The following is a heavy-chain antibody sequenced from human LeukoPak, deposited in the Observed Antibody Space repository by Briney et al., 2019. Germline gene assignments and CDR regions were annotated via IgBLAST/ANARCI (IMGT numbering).Heavy chain of an antibody. Sequence: SETLSLTCTVSGGSITSSNHYWGWIRQPPGKGLESIGSIFYSGSPYYNPSLKSRVTISVDTSKNQFSLKLSSVTAADTAVYYCARNHGSGRGEWFDPWGQGTLVTVSS. CDR2: IFYSGSP. J-gene: IGHJ5*02. CDR1: GGSITSSNHY. D-gene: IGHD3-10*01. V-gene: IGHV4-39*01. CDR3: ARNHGSGRGEWFDP.